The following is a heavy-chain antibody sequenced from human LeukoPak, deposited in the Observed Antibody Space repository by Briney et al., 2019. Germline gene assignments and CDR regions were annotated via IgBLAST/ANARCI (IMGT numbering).Heavy chain of an antibody. D-gene: IGHD1-26*01. J-gene: IGHJ4*02. CDR1: GFTFSDHF. CDR3: ASIRGTFGY. V-gene: IGHV3-72*01. Sequence: SGGSLRLSCAASGFTFSDHFLDWVRQAPGKGLEWVGRTRNKTNSYITEYAASVKGRFTISRDDSKDSLYLQMSSLKTDDTAMYYCASIRGTFGYWGQGTLVTVSS. CDR2: TRNKTNSYIT.